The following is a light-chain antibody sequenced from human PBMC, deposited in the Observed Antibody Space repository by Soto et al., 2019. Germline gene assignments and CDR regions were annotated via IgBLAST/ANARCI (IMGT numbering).Light chain of an antibody. J-gene: IGKJ1*01. Sequence: DIQMTQSPSTLSASVGDRVNITCRASQSISSWLAWYQQKPGRAPKVLIYDASSLESGVPSRFSGSGSGTEFTLTISSLQPDDFATYYCQQYNSYLTFGQGTKV. CDR3: QQYNSYLT. V-gene: IGKV1-5*01. CDR2: DAS. CDR1: QSISSW.